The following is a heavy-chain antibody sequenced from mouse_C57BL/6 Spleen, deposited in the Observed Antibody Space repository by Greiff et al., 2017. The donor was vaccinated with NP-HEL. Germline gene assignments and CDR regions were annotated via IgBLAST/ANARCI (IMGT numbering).Heavy chain of an antibody. CDR2: ISYDGSN. Sequence: VQLQQSGPGLVKPSQSLSLTCSVTGYSITSGYYWNWIRQFPGNKLEWMGYISYDGSNNYNPSLKNRISITRDTSKNQFFLKLNSVTTEDTATYDCARAYDGYYRYFDVWGTGTTVTVSS. CDR3: ARAYDGYYRYFDV. D-gene: IGHD2-3*01. V-gene: IGHV3-6*01. J-gene: IGHJ1*03. CDR1: GYSITSGYY.